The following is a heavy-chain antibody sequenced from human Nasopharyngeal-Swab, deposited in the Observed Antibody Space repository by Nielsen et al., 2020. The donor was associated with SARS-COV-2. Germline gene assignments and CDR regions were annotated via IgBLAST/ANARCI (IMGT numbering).Heavy chain of an antibody. CDR3: GRLTKTTVTRRLYFDY. J-gene: IGHJ4*02. V-gene: IGHV4-39*02. CDR2: VSYIGPT. CDR1: GGSLSSRNYY. Sequence: SETLSLTCTVSGGSLSSRNYYWGWIRQPPGKGLEWMGTVSYIGPTYYNPSPKSRVTMSVDTSKNHFSLRLTSVTAADTAVYYCGRLTKTTVTRRLYFDYWGQGTLVTVSS. D-gene: IGHD4-11*01.